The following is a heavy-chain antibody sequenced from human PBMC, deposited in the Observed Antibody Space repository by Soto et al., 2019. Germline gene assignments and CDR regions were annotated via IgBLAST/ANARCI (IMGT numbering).Heavy chain of an antibody. CDR3: ARVFGSSWYQAFFDY. CDR1: GFTFSDHY. CDR2: TRNKANSYTT. J-gene: IGHJ4*02. V-gene: IGHV3-72*01. D-gene: IGHD6-13*01. Sequence: SLRLSCAASGFTFSDHYMDWVRQAPGKGLEWVGRTRNKANSYTTEYAASVKGRFTISRDDSKNSLFLQMNSLKTEDTAVYYCARVFGSSWYQAFFDYWGQGTLVTVSS.